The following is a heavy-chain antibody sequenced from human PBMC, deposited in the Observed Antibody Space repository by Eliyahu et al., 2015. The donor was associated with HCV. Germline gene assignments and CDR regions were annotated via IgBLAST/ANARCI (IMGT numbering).Heavy chain of an antibody. CDR3: AKDLATQTS. J-gene: IGHJ4*02. Sequence: EVQLLESGGGLVQPGGSLRLSCAASGFTFSSYAMSWVRQAPGKGLEWVSSIKSSGGSTFYADSVKGRFTISRDNSENTLYLQMNSLRAEDTAVYYCAKDLATQTSWGQGTLVTVSS. CDR1: GFTFSSYA. V-gene: IGHV3-23*01. CDR2: IKSSGGST.